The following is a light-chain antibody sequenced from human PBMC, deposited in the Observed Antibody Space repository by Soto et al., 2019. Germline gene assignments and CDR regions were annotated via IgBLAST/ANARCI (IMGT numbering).Light chain of an antibody. Sequence: QSVLTQPASVSASPGQSITISCTGTSSDVGTYDDVSWYRQHPGKAPRLLIYEVTNRPSGVSNRFSGSKSGDTASLTISGLQAEDEGDYYCSSYTIGRTYVFGSGTKVTVL. V-gene: IGLV2-14*01. CDR2: EVT. CDR1: SSDVGTYDD. J-gene: IGLJ1*01. CDR3: SSYTIGRTYV.